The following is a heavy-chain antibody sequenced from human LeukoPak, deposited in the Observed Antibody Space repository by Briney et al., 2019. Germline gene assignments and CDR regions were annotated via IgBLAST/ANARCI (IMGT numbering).Heavy chain of an antibody. V-gene: IGHV3-7*01. D-gene: IGHD1-26*01. Sequence: GGSLRLSCAASGFTFSSYSMNWVRQAPGKGLEWVANIKQDGSEKYYVDSVKGRFTISRDNAKNSLYLQMNSLRAEDTAVYYCARIGMDYYGMDVWGQGTTVIVSS. J-gene: IGHJ6*02. CDR1: GFTFSSYS. CDR2: IKQDGSEK. CDR3: ARIGMDYYGMDV.